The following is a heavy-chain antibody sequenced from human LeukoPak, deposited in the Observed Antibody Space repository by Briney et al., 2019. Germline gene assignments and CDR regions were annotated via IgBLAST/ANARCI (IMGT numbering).Heavy chain of an antibody. V-gene: IGHV4-4*09. Sequence: SETLFLTCTVSGDSVSSGYWNWIRQPPGKGLEWIGYIYDSGITDYSPSLKSRLTISVDTSNNQFSLSLSSVTAADTAVYYCAGRGHRYSRDWGQGILVTVSS. CDR1: GDSVSSGY. CDR2: IYDSGIT. CDR3: AGRGHRYSRD. J-gene: IGHJ1*01. D-gene: IGHD2-15*01.